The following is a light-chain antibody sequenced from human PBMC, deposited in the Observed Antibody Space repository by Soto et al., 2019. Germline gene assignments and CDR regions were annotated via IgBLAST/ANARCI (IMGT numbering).Light chain of an antibody. CDR3: QQYKRNLYSWT. CDR2: KAS. J-gene: IGKJ1*01. CDR1: ESINSW. V-gene: IGKV1-5*03. Sequence: DILMTQSPSTLSASVGDRVTIACRASESINSWLAWFQQKPVKAPKLLIYKASSLESGVPSRFRGSGSETEFTLTISSLQPDEFATYFSQQYKRNLYSWTFGHGTKVEI.